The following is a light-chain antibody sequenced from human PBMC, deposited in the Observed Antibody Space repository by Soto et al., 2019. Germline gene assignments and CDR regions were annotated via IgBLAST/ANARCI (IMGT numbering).Light chain of an antibody. CDR1: QSVNSN. CDR3: QQYNFWPPLT. Sequence: EIVMTQSPATLSVSPGERATLSCRASQSVNSNLAWYRQKPGQAPRLLISDASTRATGVPARFSGSVSGTEFTLTISSLQSEYSGSYYCQQYNFWPPLTFGGGTKVEIK. V-gene: IGKV3-15*01. CDR2: DAS. J-gene: IGKJ4*01.